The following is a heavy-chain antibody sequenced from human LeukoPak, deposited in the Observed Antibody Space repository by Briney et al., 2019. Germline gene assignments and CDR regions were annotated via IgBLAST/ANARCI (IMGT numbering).Heavy chain of an antibody. V-gene: IGHV3-11*03. CDR1: GFTFSDYY. CDR3: ARGGSGSYAGGTFDY. CDR2: ISSSSSYT. Sequence: PGGSLRLSCAASGFTFSDYYMSWIRQAPRKGLEWVSYISSSSSYTNYADSVKGRFTISRDNAKNSLYLQMNSLRAEDTAVYYCARGGSGSYAGGTFDYWGQGTLVTVSS. J-gene: IGHJ4*02. D-gene: IGHD3-10*01.